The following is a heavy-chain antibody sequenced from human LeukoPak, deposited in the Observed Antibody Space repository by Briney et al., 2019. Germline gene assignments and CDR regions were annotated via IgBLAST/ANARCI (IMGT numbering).Heavy chain of an antibody. V-gene: IGHV4-34*01. CDR2: INHSGST. CDR3: ARHGRITMVRGVPGGWFDP. J-gene: IGHJ5*02. CDR1: GFTFSTFA. D-gene: IGHD3-10*01. Sequence: GSLRLSCAASGFTFSTFAMVWVRQPPGKGLEWIGEINHSGSTNYNPSLKSRVTISVDTSKNQFSLKLSSVTAADTAVYYCARHGRITMVRGVPGGWFDPWGQGTLVTVSS.